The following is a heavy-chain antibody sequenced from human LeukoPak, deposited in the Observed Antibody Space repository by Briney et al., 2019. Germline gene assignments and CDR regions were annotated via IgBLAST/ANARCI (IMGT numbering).Heavy chain of an antibody. CDR3: AREGLAASGTPMDYYNYDMDV. D-gene: IGHD6-13*01. J-gene: IGHJ6*02. Sequence: GGSLRLSCATSGFTVSSNYMSWVRQVPGKGLEWVSIIYSDGTTYYTDSVKGRFTISRDNSKNTVYLQMNSLRAEDTAVYYCAREGLAASGTPMDYYNYDMDVWGQGTTVTVSS. V-gene: IGHV3-53*01. CDR2: IYSDGTT. CDR1: GFTVSSNY.